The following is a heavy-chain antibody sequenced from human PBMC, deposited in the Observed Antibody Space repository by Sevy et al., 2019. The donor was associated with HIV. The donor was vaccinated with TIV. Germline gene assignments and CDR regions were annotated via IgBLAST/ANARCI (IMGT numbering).Heavy chain of an antibody. V-gene: IGHV3-74*01. CDR3: ARLEYDFWSGYPDY. D-gene: IGHD3-3*01. Sequence: GGSLRLSCAASGLTFSSYWMHWVRQAPGKGLVWVSRINSDGSSTSYADSVKGRFTISRDNAKNTLYLQRNSLRAEDTAVYYCARLEYDFWSGYPDYWGQGTLVTVSS. CDR2: INSDGSST. J-gene: IGHJ4*02. CDR1: GLTFSSYW.